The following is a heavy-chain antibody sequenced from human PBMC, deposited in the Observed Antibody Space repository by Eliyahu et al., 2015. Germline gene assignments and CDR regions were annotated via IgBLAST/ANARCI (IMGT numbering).Heavy chain of an antibody. CDR3: ARGIGYCTNGVCP. V-gene: IGHV4-34*01. J-gene: IGHJ5*02. Sequence: GDGLEWIGEINHSGSTNYNPSLKSRVTISVDTSKNQFSLKLSSVTAADTAVYYCARGIGYCTNGVCPWGQGTLVTVSS. CDR2: INHSGST. D-gene: IGHD2-8*01.